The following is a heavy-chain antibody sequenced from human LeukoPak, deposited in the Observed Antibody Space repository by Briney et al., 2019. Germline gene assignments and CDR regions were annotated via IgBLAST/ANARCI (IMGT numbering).Heavy chain of an antibody. CDR3: ARDTPSSIAALTIFDY. CDR2: ISAYNGNT. J-gene: IGHJ4*02. Sequence: SSVKVSCKASGYTFTSYGISWVRQAPGQGLEWMGWISAYNGNTNYAQKLQGRVTMTTDTSTSTAYMELRSLRSDDTAVYYCARDTPSSIAALTIFDYWGQGTLVTLSS. CDR1: GYTFTSYG. D-gene: IGHD6-6*01. V-gene: IGHV1-18*01.